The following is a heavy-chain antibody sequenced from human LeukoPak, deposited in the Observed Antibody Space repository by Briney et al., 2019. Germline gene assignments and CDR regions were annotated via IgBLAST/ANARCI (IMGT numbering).Heavy chain of an antibody. J-gene: IGHJ3*02. CDR3: ARRRIVGSIDDAFDI. V-gene: IGHV3-30-3*01. D-gene: IGHD1-26*01. CDR1: GFTFSSYA. Sequence: GGSLRLSYAASGFTFSSYAMHWVRQAPGKGLEWAAVISSDGNTQYYADSVEGRFTISRDNSNNTLYLQMNSLRADDTAIYYCARRRIVGSIDDAFDIWGQGTMVTLSS. CDR2: ISSDGNTQ.